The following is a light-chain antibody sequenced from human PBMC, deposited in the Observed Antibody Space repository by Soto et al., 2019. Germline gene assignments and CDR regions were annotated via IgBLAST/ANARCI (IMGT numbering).Light chain of an antibody. V-gene: IGLV2-14*01. CDR1: SRDVGGYNY. CDR3: SSYTSSSTLV. Sequence: QSALTQPASVAGSPGRSITISCTGTSRDVGGYNYVSLYQQHPGKAPKLMIYEVINRPSGVSNRFSGSKSGNTASLTISGLQAEDEADYYCSSYTSSSTLVFGTGTKVTVL. J-gene: IGLJ1*01. CDR2: EVI.